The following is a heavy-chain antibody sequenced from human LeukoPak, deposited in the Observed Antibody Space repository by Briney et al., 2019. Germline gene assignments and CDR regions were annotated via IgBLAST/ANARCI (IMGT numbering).Heavy chain of an antibody. CDR3: ARGEGTHDS. CDR1: GGSISTGDYY. V-gene: IGHV4-61*02. CDR2: IYTSGDT. D-gene: IGHD1-1*01. Sequence: SETLSLTCTVSGGSISTGDYYWSWIRQPAGKELEWIGRIYTSGDTIYNSSLKSRVTISVDTSKNQFSLKLSSVTAADTAVYYCARGEGTHDSWGQGTLVTVSS. J-gene: IGHJ4*02.